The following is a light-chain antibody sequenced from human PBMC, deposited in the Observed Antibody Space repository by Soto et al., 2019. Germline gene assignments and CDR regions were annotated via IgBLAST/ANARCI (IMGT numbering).Light chain of an antibody. J-gene: IGKJ1*01. CDR1: QGMSSS. CDR2: AAS. CDR3: QQYYSYPRT. V-gene: IGKV1-8*01. Sequence: AIRLTQSPSSFSASTLDIVTIICLASQGMSSSLAWHQQKPVKAAKLLIYAASTLQSGVPSRFSGRGSGTDFTLTISCLQSEDFATYYCQQYYSYPRTFGQGTKVDIK.